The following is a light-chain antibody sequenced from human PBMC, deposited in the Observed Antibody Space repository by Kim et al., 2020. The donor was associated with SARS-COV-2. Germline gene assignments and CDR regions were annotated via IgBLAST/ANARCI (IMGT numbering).Light chain of an antibody. CDR2: AAS. Sequence: SASVGDRVTITCRSRQSIRSYLNWYQQKPGKAPKALIYAASILHSGVPSRFSGSGSGTDFTLTISSLQPEDGATYYCQQTFSIPYTFGQGTKLEI. CDR1: QSIRSY. V-gene: IGKV1-39*01. CDR3: QQTFSIPYT. J-gene: IGKJ2*01.